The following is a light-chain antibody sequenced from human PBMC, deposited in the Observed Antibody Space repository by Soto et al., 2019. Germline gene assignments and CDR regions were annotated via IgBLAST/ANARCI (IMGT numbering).Light chain of an antibody. Sequence: DIQMTQSPSTLSASVGDRVTITCRASQGISTWLAWYQQKPGKAPKLLIFDASSLGSGVPSRFSGRGSGTEFTLTISGLQPDDFATYHCQQYNTDSSSFGQGTKLEI. CDR2: DAS. CDR1: QGISTW. V-gene: IGKV1-5*01. CDR3: QQYNTDSSS. J-gene: IGKJ2*01.